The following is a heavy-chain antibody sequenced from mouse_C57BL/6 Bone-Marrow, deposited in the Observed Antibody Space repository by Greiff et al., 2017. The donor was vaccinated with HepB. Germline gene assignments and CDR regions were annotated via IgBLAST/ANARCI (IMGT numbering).Heavy chain of an antibody. CDR1: GFTFSDYY. CDR2: INYDGSST. J-gene: IGHJ2*01. CDR3: AIYDYGYFDY. Sequence: EVMLVESEGGLVQPGSSMKLSCTASGFTFSDYYMAWVRQVPEKGLEWVANINYDGSSTYYLDSLKSRFIISRDNAKNILYLQMSSLKSEDTATYYCAIYDYGYFDYWGQGTTLTVSS. D-gene: IGHD2-4*01. V-gene: IGHV5-16*01.